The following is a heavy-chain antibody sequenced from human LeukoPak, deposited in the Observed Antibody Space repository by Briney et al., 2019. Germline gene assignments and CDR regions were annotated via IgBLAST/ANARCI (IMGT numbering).Heavy chain of an antibody. CDR2: IYTTGST. CDR3: ARVTGYRIEDYFDY. J-gene: IGHJ4*02. CDR1: GGSISDYY. D-gene: IGHD6-13*01. V-gene: IGHV4-4*07. Sequence: SETLSLTCTVSGGSISDYYWSWIRQPAGKGLEWIGRIYTTGSTNYNPSLKSRVTMSVDTSKNQFSLKLSSVTAADTAVYYCARVTGYRIEDYFDYWGQGTLVTVSS.